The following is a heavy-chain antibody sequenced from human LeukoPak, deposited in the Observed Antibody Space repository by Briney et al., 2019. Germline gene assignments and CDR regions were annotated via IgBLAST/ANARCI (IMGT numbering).Heavy chain of an antibody. V-gene: IGHV3-23*01. CDR2: ISGSGGST. J-gene: IGHJ4*02. CDR1: GFTFSSYA. CDR3: AKNLPRYDFWSGSNYFDY. D-gene: IGHD3-3*01. Sequence: GGSLRLSCAASGFTFSSYATSWVRQAPGKGLEWVSAISGSGGSTYYADSVKGRFTISRDNSKNTLYLQMNSLRAEDTAVYYCAKNLPRYDFWSGSNYFDYWGQGTLVTVSS.